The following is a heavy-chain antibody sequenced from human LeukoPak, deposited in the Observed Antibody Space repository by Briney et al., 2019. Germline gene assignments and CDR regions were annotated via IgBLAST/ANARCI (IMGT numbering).Heavy chain of an antibody. Sequence: SETLSLTCTVSGGSISSSSYYWGWIRQPPGKGLEWIGSIYYSGSTYYNPSLKSRVTISVDTSKNQFSLKLSSVTAAATAVYYCAPYSSSFDYWGQGTLVTVSS. J-gene: IGHJ4*02. D-gene: IGHD6-13*01. CDR1: GGSISSSSYY. CDR3: APYSSSFDY. CDR2: IYYSGST. V-gene: IGHV4-39*07.